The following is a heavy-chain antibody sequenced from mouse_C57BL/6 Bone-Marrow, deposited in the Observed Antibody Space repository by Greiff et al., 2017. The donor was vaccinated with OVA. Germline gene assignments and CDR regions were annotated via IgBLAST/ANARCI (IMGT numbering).Heavy chain of an antibody. D-gene: IGHD1-1*02. CDR2: IYPGSGST. CDR1: GYTFTSYW. J-gene: IGHJ2*01. V-gene: IGHV1-55*01. CDR3: ARRWDYFDY. Sequence: ESGAELVKPGASVTMSCKASGYTFTSYWITWVKQRPGQGLEWIGDIYPGSGSTNYNEKFKSKATLTVDTSSSTAYMQLSSLTSEDSAVYYCARRWDYFDYWGQGTTLTVSS.